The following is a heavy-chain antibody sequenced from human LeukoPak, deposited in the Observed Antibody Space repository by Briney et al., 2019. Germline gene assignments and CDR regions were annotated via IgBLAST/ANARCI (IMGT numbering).Heavy chain of an antibody. J-gene: IGHJ3*02. CDR2: IYPGDSDT. Sequence: GESLKISCKGSGYSFTTYWIGWVRQMPGKGLEWMGIIYPGDSDTRYSPSFQGQVTMTADKSIGTAYLQWSSLKASDTAMYYCARQGLGGGDGSGAFDIWGQGTMVTVSS. CDR1: GYSFTTYW. D-gene: IGHD2-21*02. CDR3: ARQGLGGGDGSGAFDI. V-gene: IGHV5-51*01.